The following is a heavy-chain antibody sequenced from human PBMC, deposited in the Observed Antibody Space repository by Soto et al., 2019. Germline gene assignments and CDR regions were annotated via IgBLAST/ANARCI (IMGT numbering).Heavy chain of an antibody. D-gene: IGHD2-15*01. V-gene: IGHV3-21*01. J-gene: IGHJ3*02. CDR3: AKDSERYCSGGSCYSSGLGGAFDI. CDR2: ISSDSYYM. CDR1: GFSFGTCS. Sequence: PGGSLRLSCAASGFSFGTCSMNWVRQAPGKGLEWVSVISSDSYYMYYGDSVKGRFTISRDNAKNSLYLQMNSLRAEDTGVYYCAKDSERYCSGGSCYSSGLGGAFDIWGQGTMVTVSS.